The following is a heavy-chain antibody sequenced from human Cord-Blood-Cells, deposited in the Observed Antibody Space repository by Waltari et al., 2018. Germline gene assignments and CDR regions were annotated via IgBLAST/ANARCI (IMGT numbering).Heavy chain of an antibody. CDR2: IRAYKCNT. CDR1: GYTFTSYG. J-gene: IGHJ5*02. Sequence: QVQLVQSGAEVKKPGASVKVSCKASGYTFTSYGISWVRQAPGQGLEWMGWIRAYKCNTNYAQKLQGRVTMTTDTSTNTAYMELRSLRSDDTAVYYCARSSIVVVPAAIEGYWFDPWGQGTLVTVSS. D-gene: IGHD2-2*01. CDR3: ARSSIVVVPAAIEGYWFDP. V-gene: IGHV1-18*01.